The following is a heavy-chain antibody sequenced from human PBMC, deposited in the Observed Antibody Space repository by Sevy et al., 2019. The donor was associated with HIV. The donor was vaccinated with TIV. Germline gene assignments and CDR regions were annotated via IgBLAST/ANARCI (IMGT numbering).Heavy chain of an antibody. V-gene: IGHV1-2*02. CDR2: MNPNSGGT. J-gene: IGHJ4*02. CDR3: AKGQPVITFGGVIVIGGDY. D-gene: IGHD3-16*02. Sequence: ASVKVSCKASGYTFTGYYMHWVRQAPGQGLEWMGWMNPNSGGTNYAQKFQGRVTMTRDTSISTAYMELSRLRSDDTAVYYCAKGQPVITFGGVIVIGGDYWGQGTLVTVSS. CDR1: GYTFTGYY.